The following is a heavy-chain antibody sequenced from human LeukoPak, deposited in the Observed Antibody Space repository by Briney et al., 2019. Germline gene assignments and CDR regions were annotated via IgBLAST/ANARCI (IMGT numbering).Heavy chain of an antibody. CDR2: IYTSGTT. CDR1: GGSISSGSYY. CDR3: AREYYDSNKAPALDI. V-gene: IGHV4-61*02. Sequence: PSETLSLTCTVSGGSISSGSYYWGWIRQSAGKGLEWIGRIYTSGTTNSNPSLKSRVTISVDTSKNQFSLKLSSVTAADTAVYYCAREYYDSNKAPALDIWGQGTMVTVSS. J-gene: IGHJ3*02. D-gene: IGHD3-22*01.